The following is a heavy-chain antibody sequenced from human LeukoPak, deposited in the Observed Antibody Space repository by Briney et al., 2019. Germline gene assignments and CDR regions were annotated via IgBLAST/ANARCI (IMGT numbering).Heavy chain of an antibody. D-gene: IGHD3-9*01. J-gene: IGHJ4*02. V-gene: IGHV3-30*15. CDR1: GFAFNTQA. CDR2: MSLDGSSI. Sequence: GRSLRLSCVASGFAFNTQAMHWVRQAPGKGLEWLAVMSLDGSSIYYADSVRGRFTISRDNSKNTLFLQMRSLRVEDTAVYYCARDRGKLRYLDLWGQGTLLTVSS. CDR3: ARDRGKLRYLDL.